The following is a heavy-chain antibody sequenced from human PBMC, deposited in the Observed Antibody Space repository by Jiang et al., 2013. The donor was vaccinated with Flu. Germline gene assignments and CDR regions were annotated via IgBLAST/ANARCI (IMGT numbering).Heavy chain of an antibody. Sequence: VQSGSELKKPGASVKVSCKASGYTFTRFAMNWVRQAPGQGLQWMGWVNTNTGNPTYAQGFTGRFVFSLDTSVSTSYLQISSLKAEDTAVYYCARGRGDFWSGHYFPNYGMDVWGQGTTLTVSS. V-gene: IGHV7-4-1*02. CDR2: VNTNTGNP. CDR3: ARGRGDFWSGHYFPNYGMDV. CDR1: GYTFTRFA. D-gene: IGHD3-3*01. J-gene: IGHJ6*02.